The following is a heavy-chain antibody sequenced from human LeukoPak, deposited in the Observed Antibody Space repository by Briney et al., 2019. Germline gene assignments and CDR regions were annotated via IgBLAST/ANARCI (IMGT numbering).Heavy chain of an antibody. CDR2: IYYSGST. V-gene: IGHV4-59*01. Sequence: SETLSLTCTVSGGSISSYYWSWIRQPPGKGLGWIGYIYYSGSTNYNPSLKSRVTISVDTSKNQFSLKLSSVTAADTAVYYCARAGGLLWFGELLPHYFDYWGQGTLVTVSS. CDR1: GGSISSYY. CDR3: ARAGGLLWFGELLPHYFDY. J-gene: IGHJ4*02. D-gene: IGHD3-10*01.